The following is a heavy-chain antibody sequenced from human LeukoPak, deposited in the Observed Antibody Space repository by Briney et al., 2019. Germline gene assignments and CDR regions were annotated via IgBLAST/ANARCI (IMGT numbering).Heavy chain of an antibody. D-gene: IGHD6-13*01. V-gene: IGHV3-21*01. CDR3: ARGGQQPLGGFDY. Sequence: GGSLRLSCAASGFSFNSYTMTWVRQAPGKGLEWVSSISSSSSYIYYADSVKGRFTISRDNAKNSLYLQMNSLRAEDTAVYYCARGGQQPLGGFDYWGQGTLVTVSS. CDR1: GFSFNSYT. CDR2: ISSSSSYI. J-gene: IGHJ4*02.